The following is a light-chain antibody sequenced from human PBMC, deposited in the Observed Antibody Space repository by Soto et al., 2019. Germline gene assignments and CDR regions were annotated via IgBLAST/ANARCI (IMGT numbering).Light chain of an antibody. V-gene: IGLV2-14*01. J-gene: IGLJ3*02. Sequence: QSALTQPASVSGSPGQSITISCTGTSSDVGGYNYVSWYQQHPGKAPKLVIYEVTKRPSGVSNRFSGSKSGNTASLTISGLQAEDETDYYCCSYAGSPWVFGGGTKLTVL. CDR2: EVT. CDR3: CSYAGSPWV. CDR1: SSDVGGYNY.